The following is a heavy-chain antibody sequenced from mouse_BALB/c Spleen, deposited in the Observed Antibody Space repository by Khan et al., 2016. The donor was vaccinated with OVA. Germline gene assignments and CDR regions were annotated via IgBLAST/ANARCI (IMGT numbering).Heavy chain of an antibody. CDR1: GYTFTSYV. CDR3: FRSLYSYGSAYEEFVY. J-gene: IGHJ3*01. CDR2: ISPNNDGS. V-gene: IGHV1S136*01. D-gene: IGHD1-1*01. Sequence: VQLQQSGPELVKPGASVKMSCKASGYTFTSYVMHWVKQKPGQGLEWIGYISPNNDGSKYNEKFRSKATLTSDKSSSTAYMELSSLTSEDSAVYYCFRSLYSYGSAYEEFVYWGQGTLVTVSA.